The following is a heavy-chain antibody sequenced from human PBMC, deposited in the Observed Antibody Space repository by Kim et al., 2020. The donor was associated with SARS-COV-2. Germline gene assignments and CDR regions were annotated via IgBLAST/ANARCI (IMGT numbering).Heavy chain of an antibody. CDR2: IYSGGSST. Sequence: GGCLRLSCAASGFTFSSYAMSWVRQAPGKGLEWVSVIYSGGSSTFYADSVKGRFTISRDNSKNTLFLQMNSLRAEDTAVYYCAKVDCGGDCYPYYFDYWGQGTLVTVSS. CDR1: GFTFSSYA. J-gene: IGHJ4*02. CDR3: AKVDCGGDCYPYYFDY. V-gene: IGHV3-23*03. D-gene: IGHD2-21*02.